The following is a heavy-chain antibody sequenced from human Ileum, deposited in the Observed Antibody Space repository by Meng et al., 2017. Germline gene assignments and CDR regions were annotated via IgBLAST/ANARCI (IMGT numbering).Heavy chain of an antibody. CDR2: INHSGST. V-gene: IGHV4-34*01. D-gene: IGHD3-3*01. CDR1: GGSFSGYY. Sequence: SETLSLTCAVYGGSFSGYYWSWIRQTPGKGLEWIGEINHSGSTNYNPSLKSRVTISVDTSKNQFSLKLSSVNAADTAVYYCARGETYYDFWSGLGGYGMDVWGQGTTVTVSS. CDR3: ARGETYYDFWSGLGGYGMDV. J-gene: IGHJ6*02.